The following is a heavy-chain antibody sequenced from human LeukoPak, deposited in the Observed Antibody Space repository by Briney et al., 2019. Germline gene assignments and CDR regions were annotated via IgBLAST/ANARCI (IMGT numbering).Heavy chain of an antibody. CDR1: GFTFSSYA. CDR3: ISRKGSSGWYY. J-gene: IGHJ4*02. Sequence: GGSLRLSCAASGFTFSSYAMSWVRQAPGKGLVWVSRINTDGSSTTYADSAKGRFTISRDNAKNTLYLQMNSLSAEDTAVYYCISRKGSSGWYYWGQGTLVTVSS. CDR2: INTDGSST. V-gene: IGHV3-74*01. D-gene: IGHD6-19*01.